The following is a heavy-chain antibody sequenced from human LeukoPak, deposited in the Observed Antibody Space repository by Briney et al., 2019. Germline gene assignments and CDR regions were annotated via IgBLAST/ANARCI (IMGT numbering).Heavy chain of an antibody. Sequence: PGGSLRLSCATSGFIFSSDSMIWVRQAPGKGLEWVSSISSTGAYIYYADSLKGRFTISRDNAKNSLYLQMNSLRAEDTAVYYCARDYYDLSLDFDYWGQGTLVTVSS. D-gene: IGHD3-22*01. J-gene: IGHJ4*02. CDR3: ARDYYDLSLDFDY. V-gene: IGHV3-21*01. CDR2: ISSTGAYI. CDR1: GFIFSSDS.